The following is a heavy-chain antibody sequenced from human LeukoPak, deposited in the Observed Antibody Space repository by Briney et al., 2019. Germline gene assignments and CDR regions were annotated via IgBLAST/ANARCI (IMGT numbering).Heavy chain of an antibody. J-gene: IGHJ5*02. CDR1: GFTFSSYS. V-gene: IGHV3-21*01. D-gene: IGHD2-15*01. Sequence: PEGSLRLSCAASGFTFSSYSMNWVRQAPGKGLEWVSSISSSSSYIYYADSAKGRFTISRDNAKNSLYLQMNSLRAEDTAVYYCARLYRVAATFDPWGQGTLVTVSS. CDR2: ISSSSSYI. CDR3: ARLYRVAATFDP.